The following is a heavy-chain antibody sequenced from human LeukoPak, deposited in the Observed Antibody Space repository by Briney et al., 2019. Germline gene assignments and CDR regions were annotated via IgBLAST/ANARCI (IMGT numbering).Heavy chain of an antibody. V-gene: IGHV1-2*02. J-gene: IGHJ3*02. CDR2: INPNSSGT. CDR3: ASLDYGDYADAFDI. Sequence: ASVKVSCKASGYTFTGYYMHWVRQAPGQGLEWMGWINPNSSGTNYAQKFQGRVTMTRDTSISTAYMELSRLRSDDTAVYYCASLDYGDYADAFDIWGQGTMVTVSS. CDR1: GYTFTGYY. D-gene: IGHD4-17*01.